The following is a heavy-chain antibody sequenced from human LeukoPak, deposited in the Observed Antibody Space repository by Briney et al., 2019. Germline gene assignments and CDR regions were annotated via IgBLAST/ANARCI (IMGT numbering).Heavy chain of an antibody. Sequence: SETLSLTCAVSGYSISSGYYWGWIRQPPRKGLEWIGSIYHNGNTYYNPSLKSRVTISVDTSKNEFSLKLSSVTAADTAVYYCARAYHSSWYLNWFDPWGQGALVTVSS. CDR2: IYHNGNT. J-gene: IGHJ5*02. D-gene: IGHD6-13*01. CDR3: ARAYHSSWYLNWFDP. CDR1: GYSISSGYY. V-gene: IGHV4-38-2*01.